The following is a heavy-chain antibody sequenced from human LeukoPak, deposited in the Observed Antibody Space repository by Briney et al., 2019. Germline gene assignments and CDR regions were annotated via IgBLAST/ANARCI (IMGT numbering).Heavy chain of an antibody. D-gene: IGHD6-19*01. V-gene: IGHV1-69*04. Sequence: SVKVSRKASGGTFSSYAISWVRQAPGQGLEWMGRIIPILGIANYAQKFQGRVTITADKSTSTAYMELSSLRSEDTAVYYCAIKGGIAVAGPFDYWGQGTLVTVSS. CDR1: GGTFSSYA. CDR2: IIPILGIA. J-gene: IGHJ4*02. CDR3: AIKGGIAVAGPFDY.